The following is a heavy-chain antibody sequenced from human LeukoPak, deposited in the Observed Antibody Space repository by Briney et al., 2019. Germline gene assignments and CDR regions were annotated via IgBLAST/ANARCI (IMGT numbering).Heavy chain of an antibody. CDR2: IYYSGST. CDR3: AKDRNPWELKGFPGDY. J-gene: IGHJ4*02. CDR1: GGSISSYY. D-gene: IGHD1-26*01. Sequence: SETLSLTCTVSGGSISSYYWSWIRQPPGKGLEWIGYIYYSGSTNYNPSLKSRVTISVDTSKNQFSLKLSSVTAADTAVYYCAKDRNPWELKGFPGDYWGQGTLVTVSS. V-gene: IGHV4-59*01.